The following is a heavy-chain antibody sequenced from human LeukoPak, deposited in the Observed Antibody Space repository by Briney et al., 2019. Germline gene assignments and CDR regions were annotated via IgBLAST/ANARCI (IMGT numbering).Heavy chain of an antibody. V-gene: IGHV3-74*01. CDR1: GFTFSNYW. Sequence: SGGSLRLSCAASGFTFSNYWMHWVRQAPGKGLVWVSRINSDGINTSYADSVKGRFTISRDNSKNTLYLQMNSLRADDTAVYYCARRAGAYSHPYDYWGQGTLVTVSS. D-gene: IGHD4/OR15-4a*01. CDR2: INSDGINT. J-gene: IGHJ4*02. CDR3: ARRAGAYSHPYDY.